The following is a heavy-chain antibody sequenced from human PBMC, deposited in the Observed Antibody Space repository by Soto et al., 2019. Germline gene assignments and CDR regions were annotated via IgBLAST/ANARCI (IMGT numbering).Heavy chain of an antibody. V-gene: IGHV1-69*01. Sequence: QLVQSGPEVKKPGSSVKVSCKSVGDTFSSYAVSWVRQAPGQGLEWMGGIIPTFGTVNYAQKFQGRATITADESTRTSYMELSSLKSEDTAVYYCAREAGDYGHPYFDYWGQGTLISVSS. D-gene: IGHD3-10*01. CDR3: AREAGDYGHPYFDY. CDR2: IIPTFGTV. CDR1: GDTFSSYA. J-gene: IGHJ4*02.